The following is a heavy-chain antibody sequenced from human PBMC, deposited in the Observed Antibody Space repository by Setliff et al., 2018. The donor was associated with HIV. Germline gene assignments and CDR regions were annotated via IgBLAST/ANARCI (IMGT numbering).Heavy chain of an antibody. CDR2: VYYSGST. J-gene: IGHJ6*02. D-gene: IGHD2-2*01. CDR1: GGSISSGDYY. CDR3: ARGHCSGTNCYGVDYYGMDV. Sequence: PSETLSLTCTVSGGSISSGDYYWSWIRQPPGKGLEWIGYVYYSGSTYYNPSLKSRVTISVDKSKNQFSLKLTSVTAADTAVYYCARGHCSGTNCYGVDYYGMDVWGQGTTVTVSS. V-gene: IGHV4-30-4*08.